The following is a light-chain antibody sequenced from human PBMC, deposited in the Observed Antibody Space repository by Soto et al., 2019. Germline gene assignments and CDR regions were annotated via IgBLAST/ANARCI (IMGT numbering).Light chain of an antibody. Sequence: VLTQSPSTLSLSPGERATLSCMASLNVNSYLAWYQQKPGQAPRLLIYDASNRAAGIPARFSGSGSGTDFTLTISSLETEDFAIYYCQQRNRWPPVTFGGGTKVDIK. CDR1: LNVNSY. V-gene: IGKV3-11*01. CDR2: DAS. J-gene: IGKJ4*01. CDR3: QQRNRWPPVT.